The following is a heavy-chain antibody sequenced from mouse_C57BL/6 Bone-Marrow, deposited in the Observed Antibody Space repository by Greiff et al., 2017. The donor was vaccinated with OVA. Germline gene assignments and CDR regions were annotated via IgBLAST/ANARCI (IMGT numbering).Heavy chain of an antibody. J-gene: IGHJ2*01. CDR2: IDPENGDT. D-gene: IGHD3-1*01. Sequence: VQLQQSGAELVRPGASVKLSCTASGFNIKDDYMHWVKQRPEQGLEWIGWIDPENGDTEYASKFQGKATITADTSSNTAYLQLSSLTSVDTAVYCCTTGLCPFDYWGQGTTLTVSS. CDR1: GFNIKDDY. CDR3: TTGLCPFDY. V-gene: IGHV14-4*01.